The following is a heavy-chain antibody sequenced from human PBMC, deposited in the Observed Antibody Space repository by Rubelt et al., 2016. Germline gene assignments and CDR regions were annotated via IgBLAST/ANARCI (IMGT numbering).Heavy chain of an antibody. Sequence: QVQLQESGPGLVKPSETLSLTCTVSGGSISSYYWSWIRQPPGKGLEWIGYIYNTGRTTYNPSLNSRVTISVDTSKNQFSLKLSSVTAADTAVYYCARQQYQLLIDYWGQGTLVTVSS. D-gene: IGHD2-2*01. CDR3: ARQQYQLLIDY. V-gene: IGHV4-59*08. CDR2: IYNTGRT. CDR1: GGSISSYY. J-gene: IGHJ4*02.